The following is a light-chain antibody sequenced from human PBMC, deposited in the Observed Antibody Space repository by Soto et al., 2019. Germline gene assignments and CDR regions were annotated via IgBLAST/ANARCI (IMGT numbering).Light chain of an antibody. V-gene: IGLV8-61*01. CDR3: VLYMPSGILV. J-gene: IGLJ3*02. CDR2: NTN. Sequence: QAVVTQEPSFSVSPGGTVTLTCGLRSGSVSSSYYPSWYQQTPGQAPRTLIYNTNTRSSGVPDRFSGSILGNKAALTITGAQADDESSYYCVLYMPSGILVFGGGTKLTVL. CDR1: SGSVSSSYY.